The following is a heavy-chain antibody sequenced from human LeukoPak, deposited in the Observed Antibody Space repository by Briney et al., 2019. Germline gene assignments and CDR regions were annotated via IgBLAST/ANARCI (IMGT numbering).Heavy chain of an antibody. CDR1: GFTFSSHV. Sequence: GGSLRLSCAASGFTFSSHVMNWVRQAPGKGLEWVSAISGSGGSTYYADSVKGRFTISRDNSKNTLYLQMNSLRAEDTAVYYCAKDRSRITMIVVVITGEFDYWGQGTLVTVSS. CDR2: ISGSGGST. D-gene: IGHD3-22*01. J-gene: IGHJ4*02. V-gene: IGHV3-23*01. CDR3: AKDRSRITMIVVVITGEFDY.